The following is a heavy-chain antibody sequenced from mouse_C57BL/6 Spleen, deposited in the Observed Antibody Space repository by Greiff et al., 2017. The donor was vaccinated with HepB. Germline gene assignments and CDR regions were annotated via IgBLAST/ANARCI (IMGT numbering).Heavy chain of an antibody. V-gene: IGHV3-6*01. D-gene: IGHD1-1*01. CDR3: ASLYYGSSSRYFDV. CDR1: GYSITSGYY. CDR2: ISYDGSN. J-gene: IGHJ1*03. Sequence: ESGPGLVKPSQSLSLTCSVTGYSITSGYYWNWIRQFPGNKLEWMGYISYDGSNNYNPSLKNRISITRDTSKNQFFLKLNSVTTEDTATYYCASLYYGSSSRYFDVWGTGTTVTVSS.